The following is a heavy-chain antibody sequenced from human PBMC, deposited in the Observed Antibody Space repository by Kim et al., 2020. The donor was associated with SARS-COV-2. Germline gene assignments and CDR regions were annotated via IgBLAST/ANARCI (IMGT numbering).Heavy chain of an antibody. CDR3: ARYCSSTSCYVRGYYYYGMDV. CDR2: IWYDGSNK. J-gene: IGHJ6*02. Sequence: GGSLRLSCAASGFTFSSYGMHWVRQAPGKGLEWVAVIWYDGSNKYYADSVKGRFTISRDNSKNTLYLQMNSLRAEDTAVYYCARYCSSTSCYVRGYYYYGMDVWGQGTTVTVSS. D-gene: IGHD2-2*01. V-gene: IGHV3-33*01. CDR1: GFTFSSYG.